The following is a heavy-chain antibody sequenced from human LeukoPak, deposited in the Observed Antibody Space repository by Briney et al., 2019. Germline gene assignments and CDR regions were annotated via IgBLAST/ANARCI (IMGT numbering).Heavy chain of an antibody. CDR1: GYTFTSYG. V-gene: IGHV1-18*01. CDR3: ARLLGTAANDAFDI. Sequence: GASVKVSCKASGYTFTSYGISWVRQAPGQGLEWMGWISAYNGNTNYAQKLQGRVTMTTDASTSTAYMELRSLRSDDTAVYYCARLLGTAANDAFDIWGQGTMVTVSS. CDR2: ISAYNGNT. D-gene: IGHD2-2*01. J-gene: IGHJ3*02.